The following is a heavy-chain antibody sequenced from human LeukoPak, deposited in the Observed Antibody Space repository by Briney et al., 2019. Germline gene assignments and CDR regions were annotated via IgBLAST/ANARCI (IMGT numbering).Heavy chain of an antibody. CDR2: IYDSGST. D-gene: IGHD2-15*01. V-gene: IGHV4-30-4*01. CDR1: SASIRSGDYY. Sequence: SETLSLTCTVSSASIRSGDYYWSWIRQPPGKGLEWIGYIYDSGSTYYNPSLKSRITISVDTSENRFSLKLSSVTATDTAVYYCARDYSGGSCYGAFDIWGQGTMVTVSS. J-gene: IGHJ3*02. CDR3: ARDYSGGSCYGAFDI.